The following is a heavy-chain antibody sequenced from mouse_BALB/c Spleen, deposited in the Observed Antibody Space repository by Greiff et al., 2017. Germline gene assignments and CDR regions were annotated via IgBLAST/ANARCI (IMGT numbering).Heavy chain of an antibody. J-gene: IGHJ4*01. CDR3: DKQSRVYYYGSSYEGAMDY. Sequence: VKLKESGPGLVAPSQRLTITCTVSGFSLTSYGVSWVRQPHGKGLEWMGVIWGDGSTNCHSAHISRLSISKDNSKSHVFLKLNSLQTDDTATYYCDKQSRVYYYGSSYEGAMDYWGQGTSVTVSS. CDR1: GFSLTSYG. CDR2: IWGDGST. D-gene: IGHD1-1*01. V-gene: IGHV2-3*01.